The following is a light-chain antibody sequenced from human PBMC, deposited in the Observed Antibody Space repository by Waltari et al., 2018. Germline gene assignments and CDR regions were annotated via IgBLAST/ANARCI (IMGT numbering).Light chain of an antibody. CDR3: QQYSNWPPT. Sequence: ETVMTQSPATLSVSPGEGATLSCGASESVSTKLAWYQRKSGQAPRLLIYGASTRATGIPARFSGTGSGKEFTLTVSSLQSEDFALYYCQQYSNWPPTFGQGTKVDIK. CDR2: GAS. CDR1: ESVSTK. V-gene: IGKV3-15*01. J-gene: IGKJ1*01.